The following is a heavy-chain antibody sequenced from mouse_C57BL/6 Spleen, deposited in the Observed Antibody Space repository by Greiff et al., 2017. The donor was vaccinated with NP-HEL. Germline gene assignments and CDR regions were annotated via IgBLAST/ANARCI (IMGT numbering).Heavy chain of an antibody. CDR2: INPNNGGT. Sequence: VQLKESGPELVKPGASVKMSCKASGYTFTDYNMHWVKQSHGKSLEWIGYINPNNGGTSYNQKFKGKATLTVNKSSSTAYMELRSLTSEDSAVYYCARVHYGSSSYAMDYWGKGASVTVSS. D-gene: IGHD1-1*01. CDR1: GYTFTDYN. J-gene: IGHJ4*01. V-gene: IGHV1-22*01. CDR3: ARVHYGSSSYAMDY.